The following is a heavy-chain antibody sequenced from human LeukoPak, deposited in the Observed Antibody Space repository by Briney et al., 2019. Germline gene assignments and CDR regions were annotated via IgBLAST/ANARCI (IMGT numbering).Heavy chain of an antibody. D-gene: IGHD6-19*01. V-gene: IGHV3-7*02. Sequence: GGSLRLSCAASGFTFGNYWMNWVRQAPGKGLEWVANMKPDGSEKNYVASVKGRFTISRDNAKNSLYLQMNSLRDEDTAVYYCASAGSGLYWGQGTLVTVSS. J-gene: IGHJ4*02. CDR1: GFTFGNYW. CDR3: ASAGSGLY. CDR2: MKPDGSEK.